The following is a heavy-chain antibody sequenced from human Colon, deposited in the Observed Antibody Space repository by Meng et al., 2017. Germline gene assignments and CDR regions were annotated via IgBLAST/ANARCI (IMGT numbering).Heavy chain of an antibody. J-gene: IGHJ4*02. CDR2: IYYSGST. CDR1: GGSINSYF. CDR3: ARSPLGATYFDD. V-gene: IGHV4-59*01. Sequence: QVQLQESGPGLVKPSETLSLICTVSGGSINSYFCSWFRQPPGKGLEWIGYIYYSGSTNYNPSLKSRVTTSKDTSKNQFSLKLSSVTAADTAMYYCARSPLGATYFDDWGQGTLVTVSS. D-gene: IGHD1-26*01.